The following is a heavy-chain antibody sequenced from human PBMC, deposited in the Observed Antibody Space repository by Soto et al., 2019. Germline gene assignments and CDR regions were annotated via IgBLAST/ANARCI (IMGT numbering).Heavy chain of an antibody. Sequence: EVQLVESGGGLVQPGRSLRLSCAASGFTFGDYAMHWVRQAPGKGLEWVSVISWNSVGIGYAGSVKGRFIISRNNSKNSLFLQMDSLRAEDTAFYYCAEVSSGSGTNWYFDLWGRGTLVTVSS. V-gene: IGHV3-9*01. CDR3: AEVSSGSGTNWYFDL. J-gene: IGHJ2*01. CDR2: ISWNSVGI. D-gene: IGHD3-10*01. CDR1: GFTFGDYA.